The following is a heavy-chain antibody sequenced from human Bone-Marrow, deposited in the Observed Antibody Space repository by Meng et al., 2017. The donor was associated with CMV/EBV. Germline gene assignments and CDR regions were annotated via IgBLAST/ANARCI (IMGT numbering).Heavy chain of an antibody. Sequence: GESLKISCAASGFTFSSYWMSWVRQAPGKGLEWVSVIYSGDSTYYADSVKGQFTISRDNSKNTLYLQMNSLRPEDTAVYYCARLITVTNDFDYWGQGTLVTVSS. CDR1: GFTFSSYW. CDR2: IYSGDST. D-gene: IGHD4-17*01. CDR3: ARLITVTNDFDY. J-gene: IGHJ4*02. V-gene: IGHV3-66*02.